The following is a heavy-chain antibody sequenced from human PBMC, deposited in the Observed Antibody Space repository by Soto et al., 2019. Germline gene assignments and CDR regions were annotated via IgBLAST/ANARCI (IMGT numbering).Heavy chain of an antibody. CDR2: IYYSGST. J-gene: IGHJ4*02. CDR1: GGSISSYY. V-gene: IGHV4-59*01. CDR3: ARGKRGIGGYYFDY. D-gene: IGHD2-15*01. Sequence: QVQLQESGPGLAKPSETLSLTCTVSGGSISSYYWSWIRQPPGKGLEWIGYIYYSGSTNYNPSLKSRVTVSVDTSKSQFSLKLSSVTAAYTAVYYCARGKRGIGGYYFDYWGQGTLVTVSS.